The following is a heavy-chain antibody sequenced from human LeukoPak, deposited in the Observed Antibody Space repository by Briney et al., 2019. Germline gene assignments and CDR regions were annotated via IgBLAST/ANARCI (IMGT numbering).Heavy chain of an antibody. CDR2: IYTSGST. D-gene: IGHD6-13*01. CDR3: ARGGIAAAGTDPFDY. Sequence: PSQTLSLTCTVSGGSISSYYWSWIRQPAGKGLEWIGRIYTSGSTNYNPSLKSRVTISVDKSKNQFSLKLSSVTAADTAVYYCARGGIAAAGTDPFDYWGRGTLVTVSS. CDR1: GGSISSYY. J-gene: IGHJ4*02. V-gene: IGHV4-4*07.